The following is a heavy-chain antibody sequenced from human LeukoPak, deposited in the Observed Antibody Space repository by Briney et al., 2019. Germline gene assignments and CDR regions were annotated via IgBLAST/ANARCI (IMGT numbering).Heavy chain of an antibody. CDR3: ARGRGNLYYDSRDRRGYFQH. D-gene: IGHD3-22*01. V-gene: IGHV4-34*01. Sequence: SETLSLTCTVSGDSISTYYWTWIRQPPGKGLEWIGEINHSGSTNYNPSLKSRVTISVDTSKNQFSLKLSSVTAADTAVYYCARGRGNLYYDSRDRRGYFQHWGQGTLVTVSS. CDR2: INHSGST. CDR1: GDSISTYY. J-gene: IGHJ1*01.